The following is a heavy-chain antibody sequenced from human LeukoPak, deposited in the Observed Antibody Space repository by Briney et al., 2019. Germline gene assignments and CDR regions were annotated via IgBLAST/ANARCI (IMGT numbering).Heavy chain of an antibody. CDR3: ARSRLWGNDAFDI. D-gene: IGHD7-27*01. Sequence: PGGSLRLSCAASRFTFSSYSMTWVRQAPGKGLEWVANINQDGSEKNYVDSVKGRFTISRDYAKNSLYLQMNSLRAEDTAVYYCARSRLWGNDAFDIWGQGTMVTVSS. V-gene: IGHV3-7*05. CDR1: RFTFSSYS. CDR2: INQDGSEK. J-gene: IGHJ3*02.